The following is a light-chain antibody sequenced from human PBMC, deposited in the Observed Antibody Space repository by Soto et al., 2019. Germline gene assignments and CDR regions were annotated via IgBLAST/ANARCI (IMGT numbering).Light chain of an antibody. CDR1: SGHSSYI. CDR2: REGSGSY. CDR3: ETWDSNTRV. Sequence: QLVLTQSSSASASLGSSVKLTCTLSSGHSSYIIAWHQQQPGKAPRYLMKREGSGSYNKGSGVPDRFSGSSSGAERYLTISNLQFEDEADYYCETWDSNTRVFGGGTQLTVL. V-gene: IGLV4-60*02. J-gene: IGLJ7*01.